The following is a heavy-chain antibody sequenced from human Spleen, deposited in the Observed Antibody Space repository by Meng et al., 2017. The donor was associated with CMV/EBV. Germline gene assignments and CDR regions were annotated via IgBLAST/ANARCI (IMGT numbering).Heavy chain of an antibody. J-gene: IGHJ6*02. CDR3: GRDMNV. V-gene: IGHV3-7*01. CDR2: INQDASQK. Sequence: GGSLRLSCAGSGFHFGTYWMTWVRQAPGKALEWVANINQDASQKNYVDSVEGRFTTSRDNAKNSMYLQMNSLRAEDTAVYYCGRDMNVWGQGTTVTVSS. CDR1: GFHFGTYW.